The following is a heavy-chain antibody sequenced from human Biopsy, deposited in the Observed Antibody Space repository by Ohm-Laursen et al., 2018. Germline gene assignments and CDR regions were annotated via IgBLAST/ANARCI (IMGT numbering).Heavy chain of an antibody. D-gene: IGHD2-15*01. J-gene: IGHJ4*02. Sequence: SLRLSCAASGFSFSSYWMHWVRQGPGKGLVWVSRINIDGSTTRYADFVKGRFTISRDNAKSTLYLQMNSLRAEDTAVYYCARAYPPPGRRLVVVAGDFDCWGQGTRVTVSS. V-gene: IGHV3-74*01. CDR1: GFSFSSYW. CDR2: INIDGSTT. CDR3: ARAYPPPGRRLVVVAGDFDC.